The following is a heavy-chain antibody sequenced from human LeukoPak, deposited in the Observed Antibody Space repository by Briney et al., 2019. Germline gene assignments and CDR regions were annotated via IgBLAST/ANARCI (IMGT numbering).Heavy chain of an antibody. CDR1: GFTFSSYS. CDR3: AKFPQSVVGTTQFDF. CDR2: ISGSVGNT. V-gene: IGHV3-23*01. Sequence: TGGSLRLSCAASGFTFSSYSMNWVRQAPGKGLEWISSISGSVGNTNYADSVKGRFTISRDNSKNTLYLQMNSLRAEDTAIYFCAKFPQSVVGTTQFDFWGQGTLVTVSS. D-gene: IGHD2-15*01. J-gene: IGHJ4*02.